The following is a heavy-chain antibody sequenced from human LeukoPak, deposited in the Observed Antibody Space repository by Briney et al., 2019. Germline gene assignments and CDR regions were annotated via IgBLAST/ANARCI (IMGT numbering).Heavy chain of an antibody. Sequence: ASVTVSCKASGYTFTSYGISWVRQAPGQGLEWMGWISAYNGNTNYAQKLQGRVTMTTDTSTSTAYMELRSLRSDDTAVYYCARSLAPGYYDFWSGSSLQYYFDYWGQGTLVTVSS. CDR1: GYTFTSYG. J-gene: IGHJ4*02. CDR2: ISAYNGNT. V-gene: IGHV1-18*01. D-gene: IGHD3-3*01. CDR3: ARSLAPGYYDFWSGSSLQYYFDY.